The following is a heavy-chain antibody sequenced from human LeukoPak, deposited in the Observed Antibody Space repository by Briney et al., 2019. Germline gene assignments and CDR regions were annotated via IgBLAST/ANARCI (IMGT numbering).Heavy chain of an antibody. D-gene: IGHD3-22*01. CDR3: AWHPSSGKFYFDS. CDR2: IIPIIQIT. J-gene: IGHJ4*02. V-gene: IGHV1-69*02. Sequence: SVKVSCKASGGTFSSYSLSWVRQAPGQGLEWMGRIIPIIQITNYAQKFQGRVTITADKSTTTAYLELSSLRSEDTAVYYCAWHPSSGKFYFDSWGQGTLVTISS. CDR1: GGTFSSYS.